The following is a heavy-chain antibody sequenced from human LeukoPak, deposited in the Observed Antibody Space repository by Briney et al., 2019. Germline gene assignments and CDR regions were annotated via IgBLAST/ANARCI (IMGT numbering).Heavy chain of an antibody. CDR1: GFTSSSYS. D-gene: IGHD3-22*01. V-gene: IGHV3-21*01. Sequence: PGGSLRLSCAASGFTSSSYSMNWVRQAPGKGLEWVSSISSSSSYIYYADSVKGRFTISRDNAKNSLYLQMNSLRAEDTAVYYCARKGYDSSGYSDYWGLGTLVTVSS. CDR2: ISSSSSYI. J-gene: IGHJ4*02. CDR3: ARKGYDSSGYSDY.